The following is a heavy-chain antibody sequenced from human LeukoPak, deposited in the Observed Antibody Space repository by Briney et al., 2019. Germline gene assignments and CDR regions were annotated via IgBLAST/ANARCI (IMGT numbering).Heavy chain of an antibody. CDR3: AKRGVVIRLILVGFHKEAYYFDS. CDR1: GITRSNYG. Sequence: ASLSLSCAVSGITRSNYGMSLGRQAPEEGPEMVASISDRGSRTNYAASMKGRFTISTDHPKNTLYLKMTSLRAEDTAVYFCAKRGVVIRLILVGFHKEAYYFDSWGQGALVTVSS. D-gene: IGHD3-10*01. V-gene: IGHV3-23*01. J-gene: IGHJ4*02. CDR2: ISDRGSRT.